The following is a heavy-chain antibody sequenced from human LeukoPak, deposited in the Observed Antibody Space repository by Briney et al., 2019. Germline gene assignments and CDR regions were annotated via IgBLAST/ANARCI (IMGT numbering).Heavy chain of an antibody. D-gene: IGHD3-10*01. J-gene: IGHJ4*02. Sequence: SETLSLTCTVSGGSISTSRSYGAWIRQPPGKGLEWIGSISYSGDTYYNPSHESRVAISVDTSRNQFSLKLNSVTAADTAVYYCARVRGRGGYFDYWGQGTPVTVSS. CDR3: ARVRGRGGYFDY. V-gene: IGHV4-39*07. CDR2: ISYSGDT. CDR1: GGSISTSRSY.